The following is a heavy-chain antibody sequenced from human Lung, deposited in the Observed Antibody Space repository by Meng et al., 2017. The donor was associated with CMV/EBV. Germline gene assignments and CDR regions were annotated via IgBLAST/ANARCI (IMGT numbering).Heavy chain of an antibody. D-gene: IGHD4-17*01. CDR1: GGSISSGGFY. Sequence: VPLQEYGPGLRKPSPTLSLTCTVTGGSISSGGFYWSWIRQHPGKGLEWIGYIYYSGSTYYNPSLRSRAAISIDTSKNQFSLKLTSVTAADTAVYFCARTNYGDYNWFDPWGQGTLVTVSS. J-gene: IGHJ5*02. CDR3: ARTNYGDYNWFDP. CDR2: IYYSGST. V-gene: IGHV4-31*03.